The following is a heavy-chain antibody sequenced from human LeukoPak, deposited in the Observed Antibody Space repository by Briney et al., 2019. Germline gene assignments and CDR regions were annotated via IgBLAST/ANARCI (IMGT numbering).Heavy chain of an antibody. CDR1: GYTFTSYY. J-gene: IGHJ6*02. CDR3: ARDLGALYYDILTGYKLYYYYYYGMDV. CDR2: INPSGGST. V-gene: IGHV1-46*01. Sequence: ASVKVSCKASGYTFTSYYMHWVRQAPGQGLEWMGIINPSGGSTSYAQKFQGRVTMTRDTSTSTVYMELRSLRSDDTAVYYCARDLGALYYDILTGYKLYYYYYYGMDVWGQGTTVTVSS. D-gene: IGHD3-9*01.